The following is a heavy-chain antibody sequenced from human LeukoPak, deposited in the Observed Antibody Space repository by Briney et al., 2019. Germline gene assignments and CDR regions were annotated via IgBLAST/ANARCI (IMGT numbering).Heavy chain of an antibody. Sequence: GASVKVSCKASGGTFSSYAISWVRQAPGQGLEWMGGIIPIFGTANYAQKFQGRVTITTDESRSIAYMELSSLRSEDTAVHYCATLEGEGATPYYFDYWGQGTLVTVSS. CDR2: IIPIFGTA. J-gene: IGHJ4*02. CDR3: ATLEGEGATPYYFDY. D-gene: IGHD1-26*01. CDR1: GGTFSSYA. V-gene: IGHV1-69*05.